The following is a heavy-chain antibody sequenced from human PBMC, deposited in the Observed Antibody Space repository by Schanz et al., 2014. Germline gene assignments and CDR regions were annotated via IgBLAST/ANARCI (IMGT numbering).Heavy chain of an antibody. Sequence: EVQLVESGGGLIQPGGSLRLSCAVSGFTVNTNYMSWVRQAPGKGLEWISSMYINSGSTQYADSVKGRFIISRDSSKNTLFLQMNRLRAESTDVYFCARDGGRDGYNLAFDVWGQGTLVTVSS. CDR1: GFTVNTNY. D-gene: IGHD5-12*01. CDR3: ARDGGRDGYNLAFDV. J-gene: IGHJ3*01. CDR2: MYINSGST. V-gene: IGHV3-53*01.